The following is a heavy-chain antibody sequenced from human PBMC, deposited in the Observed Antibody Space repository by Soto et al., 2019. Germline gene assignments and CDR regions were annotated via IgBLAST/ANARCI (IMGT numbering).Heavy chain of an antibody. CDR3: SHRPGFAMAFDY. CDR1: GFSLSTYGVG. J-gene: IGHJ4*02. V-gene: IGHV2-5*02. D-gene: IGHD2-2*01. Sequence: SGPTLVNPSHTLTLTCNFSGFSLSTYGVGVGWIRQPPGKALEWLALIYWDDDTRFSPSLNSRLAITKDTSKSQVVLTMTHMDPVDTATYYCSHRPGFAMAFDYWGPGSRVTDSS. CDR2: IYWDDDT.